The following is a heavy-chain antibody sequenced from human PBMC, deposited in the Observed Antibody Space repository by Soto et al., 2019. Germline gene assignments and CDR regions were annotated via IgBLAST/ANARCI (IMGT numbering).Heavy chain of an antibody. Sequence: QVQLQQWGAGLLKPSETLSLTCAVYGGSFSGNYWSWIRQPPGKGLEWSGEINHSGSTNYNPCLKSRVTIPVDTSKNQFALKLSSVTAADTAVYYCARGLGTWGQGTLVTVSS. CDR2: INHSGST. J-gene: IGHJ5*02. CDR1: GGSFSGNY. CDR3: ARGLGT. V-gene: IGHV4-34*01.